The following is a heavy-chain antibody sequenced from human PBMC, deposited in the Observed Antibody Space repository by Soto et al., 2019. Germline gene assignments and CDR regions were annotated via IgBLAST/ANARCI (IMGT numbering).Heavy chain of an antibody. CDR2: ISGSGGNT. CDR3: AKNRGLQYYFDY. Sequence: GGSLRLSCAASGFTFSSYAMSWVRQAPGKGLEWVSGISGSGGNTYHADSVKGRFTISRDNSKNTLYLQMNSLRAEDTAVYYCAKNRGLQYYFDYWGQGTLVTVSS. V-gene: IGHV3-23*01. J-gene: IGHJ4*02. CDR1: GFTFSSYA.